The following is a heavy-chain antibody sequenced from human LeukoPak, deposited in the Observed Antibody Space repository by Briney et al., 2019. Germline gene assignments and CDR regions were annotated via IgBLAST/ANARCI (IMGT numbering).Heavy chain of an antibody. Sequence: ASVKVSCKASGGTFSSYAIRWVRQAPGQGLEWMGRIIPILGIADYAQKFQGRVTITADKSTSTAYMELSSLRSEDTAVYYCAIARPYHSSDLDYWGQGTLVTVSS. CDR2: IIPILGIA. D-gene: IGHD6-25*01. J-gene: IGHJ4*02. CDR3: AIARPYHSSDLDY. V-gene: IGHV1-69*04. CDR1: GGTFSSYA.